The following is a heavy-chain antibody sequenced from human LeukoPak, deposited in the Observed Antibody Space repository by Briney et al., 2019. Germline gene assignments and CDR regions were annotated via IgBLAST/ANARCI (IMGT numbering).Heavy chain of an antibody. D-gene: IGHD6-19*01. J-gene: IGHJ4*02. CDR3: ARDPGSSSGWYPTDY. CDR1: GYTFTSYG. Sequence: ASVKVSCKASGYTFTSYGISWVRQAPGQGLEWMGWISAYNGNTNYAQKLQGRVTMTTDTSTSTAYMELRSLRSDDTAVYHCARDPGSSSGWYPTDYWGQGTLVTVSS. V-gene: IGHV1-18*01. CDR2: ISAYNGNT.